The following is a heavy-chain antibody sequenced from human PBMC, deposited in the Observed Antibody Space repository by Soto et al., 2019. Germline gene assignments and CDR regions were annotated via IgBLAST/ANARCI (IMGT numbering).Heavy chain of an antibody. CDR3: ARQPIQREPYYYMDV. V-gene: IGHV5-51*01. CDR1: GYSFTSYW. Sequence: GESLKISCKGSGYSFTSYWIGWVRQMPGKGLEWMGIIYPGDSDTRYSPSFQGQVTISADKSISTAYLQWSSLKASDTAMYYCARQPIQREPYYYMDVWGKGTTVTVSS. CDR2: IYPGDSDT. J-gene: IGHJ6*03.